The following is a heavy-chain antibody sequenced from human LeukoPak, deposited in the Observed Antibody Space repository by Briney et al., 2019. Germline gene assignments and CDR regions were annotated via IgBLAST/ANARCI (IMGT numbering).Heavy chain of an antibody. V-gene: IGHV3-23*01. CDR2: ISGSGLRT. J-gene: IGHJ5*02. CDR1: GFTFGTYA. CDR3: AKDPASITTLPGWFDP. Sequence: NPGGSLRLSCAASGFTFGTYAMNWVRQAPGQGLEWVSAISGSGLRTYYAASVKGRFTISRDNSNNTLFLRMNDLRADDTAVYYCAKDPASITTLPGWFDPWGLGTLVTVSS. D-gene: IGHD3-10*01.